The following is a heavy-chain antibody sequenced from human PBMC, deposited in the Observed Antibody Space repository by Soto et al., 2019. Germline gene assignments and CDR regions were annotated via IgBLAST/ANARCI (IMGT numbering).Heavy chain of an antibody. CDR3: ARLLYYDSSGYPVDY. J-gene: IGHJ4*02. Sequence: SVKVSCNASGGTFSSYISWVRQAPGQGLEWMGRIIPILGIANYAQKFQGRVTITADKSTSTAYMELSSLRSEDTAVYYCARLLYYDSSGYPVDYWGQGTLVTVSS. D-gene: IGHD3-22*01. V-gene: IGHV1-69*02. CDR1: GGTFSSY. CDR2: IIPILGIA.